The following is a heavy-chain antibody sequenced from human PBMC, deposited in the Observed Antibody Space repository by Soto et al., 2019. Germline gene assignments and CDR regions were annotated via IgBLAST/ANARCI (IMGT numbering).Heavy chain of an antibody. CDR1: GFTFSSYA. Sequence: GGSLRLSCAASGFTFSSYAMSWVRQAPGKGLEWVSTISGSGGSTYYADSVKGRFTISRDNSKNTLYLQMNSLRAEDTAVYYCAKDPVGDSGRWFDPWGQGTLVTVSS. J-gene: IGHJ5*02. V-gene: IGHV3-23*01. CDR3: AKDPVGDSGRWFDP. CDR2: ISGSGGST. D-gene: IGHD3-16*01.